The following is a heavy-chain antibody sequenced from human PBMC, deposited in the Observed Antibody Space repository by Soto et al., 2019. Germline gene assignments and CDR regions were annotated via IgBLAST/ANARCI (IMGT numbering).Heavy chain of an antibody. CDR3: AGGSKVETVNY. J-gene: IGHJ4*02. CDR1: GYTFTSYG. Sequence: QVQLVQSGAEVKKPGASVKVSCKASGYTFTSYGISWVRQAPGQGLEWMGWISAYNGNTNYAQKLQGRVTMTTDTPTSTAYRELRGVRSDDTAVYYCAGGSKVETVNYWGQGTLVTVSS. V-gene: IGHV1-18*01. CDR2: ISAYNGNT. D-gene: IGHD5-18*01.